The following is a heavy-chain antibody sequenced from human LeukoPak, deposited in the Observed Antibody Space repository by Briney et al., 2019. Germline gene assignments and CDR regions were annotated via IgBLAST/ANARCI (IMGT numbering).Heavy chain of an antibody. J-gene: IGHJ3*02. CDR3: ARIEWERLGRAFDI. CDR2: IYSAGAT. Sequence: GGSLRLSCAASGFTVSDNYMTWVRQAPGKGLEWVSSIYSAGATHYAESVKGRFTISRDNSKNTLYLQMKSLGAEDMAVYYCARIEWERLGRAFDIWGQGTMVTVSS. V-gene: IGHV3-53*01. CDR1: GFTVSDNY. D-gene: IGHD1-26*01.